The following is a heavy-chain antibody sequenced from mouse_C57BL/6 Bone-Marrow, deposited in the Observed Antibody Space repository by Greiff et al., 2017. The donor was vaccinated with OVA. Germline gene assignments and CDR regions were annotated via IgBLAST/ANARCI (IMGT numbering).Heavy chain of an antibody. V-gene: IGHV1-19*01. Sequence: VQLQQSGPVLVKPGASVKMSCKASGYTFTDYYMNWVKQSHGKSIEWIGVINPYNGGTSYNQKFKGKATLTVDKSSSTAYMELNSLTSEDSAVYYCARPGNWYFDVWGTGTTVTVSS. J-gene: IGHJ1*03. CDR3: ARPGNWYFDV. D-gene: IGHD4-1*01. CDR2: INPYNGGT. CDR1: GYTFTDYY.